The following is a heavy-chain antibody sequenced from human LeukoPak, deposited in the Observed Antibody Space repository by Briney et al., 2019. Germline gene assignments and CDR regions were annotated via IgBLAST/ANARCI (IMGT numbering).Heavy chain of an antibody. D-gene: IGHD1-1*01. CDR1: GFTFSSFG. J-gene: IGHJ6*03. CDR2: ISTSSSYI. CDR3: XXXXXXYNQRYYYYYMDV. Sequence: GGSLRLSCAASGFTFSSFGMNWVRQAPGKGLEWVSFISTSSSYIYYADSVKGRFTISRDNAKNSLYLQMNSLRAEDTAVYYXXXXXXXYNQRYYYYYMDVWGKGTTVTVSS. V-gene: IGHV3-21*01.